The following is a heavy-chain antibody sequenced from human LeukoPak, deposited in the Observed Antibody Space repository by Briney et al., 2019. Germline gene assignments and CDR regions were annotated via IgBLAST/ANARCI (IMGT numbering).Heavy chain of an antibody. CDR2: ISGSGGST. Sequence: PGGSLRLSCAASGFTFNNYVMSWVRQAPGKGLEWVSAISGSGGSTYYADSVKGRFTISRDNSKNTLYLQMNSLRAEDTAVYYCAKDTGYSSGLQGYWGQGTLVTVSS. CDR3: AKDTGYSSGLQGY. CDR1: GFTFNNYV. V-gene: IGHV3-23*01. J-gene: IGHJ4*02. D-gene: IGHD6-19*01.